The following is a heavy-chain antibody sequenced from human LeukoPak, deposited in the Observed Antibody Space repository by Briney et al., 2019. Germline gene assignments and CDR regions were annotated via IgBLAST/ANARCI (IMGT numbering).Heavy chain of an antibody. J-gene: IGHJ5*02. CDR1: GFTFSSYA. D-gene: IGHD3-10*01. CDR3: ARNPAAWFGELSSWFDP. V-gene: IGHV3-23*01. CDR2: ISGSGGST. Sequence: GGSLRLSCAASGFTFSSYAMSWVRQAPGKGLEWVSAISGSGGSTYYADSVKGRFTISRDNSKNTLYLQMNSLKTDDSAVYYCARNPAAWFGELSSWFDPWGQGTLVTVSS.